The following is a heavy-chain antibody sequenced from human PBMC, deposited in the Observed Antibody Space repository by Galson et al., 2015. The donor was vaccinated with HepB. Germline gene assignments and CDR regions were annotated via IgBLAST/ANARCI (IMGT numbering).Heavy chain of an antibody. Sequence: SLRLSCAASGFTFSNYWMSWVRQAPGKGLEWVANIKEDGSEKYYVDSVKGRFTISRDNAKNSLYLQMNSLRAEDTAVYYCARGGGNYYYWGQGTLVTVSS. CDR2: IKEDGSEK. CDR3: ARGGGNYYY. V-gene: IGHV3-7*01. D-gene: IGHD3-3*01. CDR1: GFTFSNYW. J-gene: IGHJ4*02.